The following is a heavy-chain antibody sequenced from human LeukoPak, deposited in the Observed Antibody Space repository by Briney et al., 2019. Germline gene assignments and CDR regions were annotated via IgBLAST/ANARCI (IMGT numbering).Heavy chain of an antibody. V-gene: IGHV3-23*01. J-gene: IGHJ4*02. Sequence: GGSLRLSCAASGFTFSSYGMSWVRQAPGKGLEWVSAISGSGGSTYYADSVKGRFTISRDNSKSTLSLQMNSLRAEDTAIYYCATYRQVLLPFESWGQGTLVTVSS. CDR1: GFTFSSYG. D-gene: IGHD2-8*02. CDR3: ATYRQVLLPFES. CDR2: ISGSGGST.